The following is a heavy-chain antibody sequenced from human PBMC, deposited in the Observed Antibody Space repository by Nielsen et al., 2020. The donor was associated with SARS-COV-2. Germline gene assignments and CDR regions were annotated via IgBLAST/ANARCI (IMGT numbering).Heavy chain of an antibody. V-gene: IGHV4-59*08. CDR2: ISDSGNT. J-gene: IGHJ4*02. CDR3: ARHVSFYYDTSGYYFDS. Sequence: SETLSLTCVVSGGSISTSNWWSWIRQPPGKGLEWIGYISDSGNTNYNPSLKSRLTISKDTSKNQFSLKLTSVTAADTAIYYCARHVSFYYDTSGYYFDSWGQGTLVTVAS. CDR1: GGSISTSNW. D-gene: IGHD3-22*01.